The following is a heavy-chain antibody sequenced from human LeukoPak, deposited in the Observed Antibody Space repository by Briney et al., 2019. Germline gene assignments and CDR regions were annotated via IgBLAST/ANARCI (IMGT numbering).Heavy chain of an antibody. CDR2: IKPDGSEK. V-gene: IGHV3-7*01. CDR1: GFSLSMYW. D-gene: IGHD1-1*01. CDR3: ARGNNRYGY. J-gene: IGHJ4*02. Sequence: GGSLRLSCAASGFSLSMYWMTWVRQAPGKGLEWVANIKPDGSEKNYVDSVKGRFTISRDNAKNSLFLQMNSLRAEDTAAYYCARGNNRYGYWGQGTLVTVSS.